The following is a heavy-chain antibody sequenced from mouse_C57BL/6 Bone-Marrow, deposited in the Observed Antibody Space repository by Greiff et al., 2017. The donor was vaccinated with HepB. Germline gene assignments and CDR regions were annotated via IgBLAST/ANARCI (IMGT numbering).Heavy chain of an antibody. V-gene: IGHV8-12*01. J-gene: IGHJ1*03. CDR2: IYWDDDK. D-gene: IGHD1-1*01. CDR3: ARGYYGSSYHWYFDV. Sequence: QVTLKESGPGILQSSQTLSLTCSFSGFSLSTSGMGVSWIRQPSGKGLEWLAHIYWDDDKRYNPSLKSRLTISKDTSRNQVFLKITSVDTADTATYYCARGYYGSSYHWYFDVWGTGTTVTVSS. CDR1: GFSLSTSGMG.